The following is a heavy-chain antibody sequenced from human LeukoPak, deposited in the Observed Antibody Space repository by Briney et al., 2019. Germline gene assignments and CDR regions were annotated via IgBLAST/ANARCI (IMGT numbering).Heavy chain of an antibody. CDR1: GFTFSSYA. J-gene: IGHJ4*02. V-gene: IGHV3-30-3*01. CDR3: ARDPLRPQGYCFDY. CDR2: ISYDGSNK. D-gene: IGHD4-17*01. Sequence: GGSLRLSCAAFGFTFSSYAMHWVRQAPGKGLEWVAVISYDGSNKYYADSVKGRFTISRDNSKNTLYLQMNSLRAEDTAVYYCARDPLRPQGYCFDYWGQGTLVTVSS.